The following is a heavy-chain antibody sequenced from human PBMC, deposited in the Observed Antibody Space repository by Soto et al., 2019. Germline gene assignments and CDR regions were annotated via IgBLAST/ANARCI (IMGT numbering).Heavy chain of an antibody. CDR2: IYFSGST. D-gene: IGHD5-12*01. CDR1: GGSITSSSYY. V-gene: IGHV4-39*01. Sequence: QLQLQESGPGLVKPSETLSLTCTVSGGSITSSSYYWGWIRQPPGKGLEWIGSIYFSGSTYYNSSLRSRLTISIDMSENQFSLKLSSVTAADTAVYYCARHLSVSGYDLTYWGQGTLVTVSS. CDR3: ARHLSVSGYDLTY. J-gene: IGHJ4*02.